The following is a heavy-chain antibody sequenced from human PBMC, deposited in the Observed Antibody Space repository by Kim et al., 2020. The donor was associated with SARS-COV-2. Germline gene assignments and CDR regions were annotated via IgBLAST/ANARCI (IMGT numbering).Heavy chain of an antibody. V-gene: IGHV3-7*04. D-gene: IGHD2-21*01. J-gene: IGHJ4*02. Sequence: LDAVKGRFTTSRDNAQNSVSLQMNTLRAEDTAVYYCARYSIETRSFDYWGQGVPVIVSS. CDR3: ARYSIETRSFDY.